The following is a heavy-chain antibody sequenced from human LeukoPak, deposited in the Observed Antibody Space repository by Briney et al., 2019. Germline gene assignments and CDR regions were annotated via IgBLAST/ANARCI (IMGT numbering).Heavy chain of an antibody. V-gene: IGHV4-34*01. D-gene: IGHD3-9*01. CDR1: GGSFSGYY. CDR3: ASLASANYDILTGYSEGNWFDP. J-gene: IGHJ5*02. Sequence: PSETLSLTCAVYGGSFSGYYWSWIRQPPGKGLEWIGEINHSGSTNYNPSLKSRVTISVDTSKNQFSLKLSSVTAADTAVYYCASLASANYDILTGYSEGNWFDPWGQGTLVTVSS. CDR2: INHSGST.